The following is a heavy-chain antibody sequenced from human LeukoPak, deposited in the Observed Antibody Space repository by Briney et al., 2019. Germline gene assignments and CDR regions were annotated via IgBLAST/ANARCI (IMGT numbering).Heavy chain of an antibody. V-gene: IGHV3-30*04. CDR1: GFTFSSYA. J-gene: IGHJ4*02. CDR2: ISYDGSNK. CDR3: ARDSYDSSGYYGY. Sequence: QAGGSLRLSCAASGFTFSSYAMHWVRQAPGKGLEWVAVISYDGSNKYYADSVKGRFTISRDNSENTLYLQMNSLRAEDTAVYYCARDSYDSSGYYGYWGQGTLVTVSS. D-gene: IGHD3-22*01.